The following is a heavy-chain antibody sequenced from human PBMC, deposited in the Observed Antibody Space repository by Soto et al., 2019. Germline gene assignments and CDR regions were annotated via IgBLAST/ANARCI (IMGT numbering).Heavy chain of an antibody. J-gene: IGHJ3*02. CDR1: GYTFTSYY. V-gene: IGHV1-46*03. CDR3: ARVVKGVSLYCSGGSCYLVDAFDI. D-gene: IGHD2-15*01. Sequence: QVQLVQSGAEVKKPGASVKVSCKASGYTFTSYYMHWVRQAPGQGLEWMGIINPSGGSTSYAQKCQGRVTMTRYTSTSTVYMELSSLRSADTAVYYCARVVKGVSLYCSGGSCYLVDAFDIWGQGTMVTVSS. CDR2: INPSGGST.